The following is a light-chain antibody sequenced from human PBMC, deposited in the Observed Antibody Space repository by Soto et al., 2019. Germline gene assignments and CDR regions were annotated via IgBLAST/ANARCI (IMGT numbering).Light chain of an antibody. CDR1: HNVRSY. CDR3: QQTFSTPRT. Sequence: DTQMTQSPSSLYASVGDRVTVAFRASHNVRSYLNWYQQKPGKAPNLLIYETSTLQSGVPSRFSGDGYGTDFTLSISSLHPEDFATYYCQQTFSTPRTFGQGTKVDNK. J-gene: IGKJ1*01. CDR2: ETS. V-gene: IGKV1-39*01.